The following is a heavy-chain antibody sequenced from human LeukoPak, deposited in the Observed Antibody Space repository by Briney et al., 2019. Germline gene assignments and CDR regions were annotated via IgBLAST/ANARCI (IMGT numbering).Heavy chain of an antibody. CDR3: ARVNLYYYYMDV. CDR2: IYYSGST. J-gene: IGHJ6*03. V-gene: IGHV4-59*01. Sequence: NSSETLSLTCTVSGGSISSYYRSWIRQPPGKGLEWIGYIYYSGSTNYNPSLKSRVTISVDTSKNQFSLKLSSVTAADTAVYYCARVNLYYYYMDVWGKGTTVTISS. CDR1: GGSISSYY.